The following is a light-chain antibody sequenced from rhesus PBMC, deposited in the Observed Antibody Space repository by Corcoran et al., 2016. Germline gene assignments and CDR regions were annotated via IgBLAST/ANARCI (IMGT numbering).Light chain of an antibody. CDR3: QQDYTWPLT. Sequence: EIVMTQSPATLSLSPGERATLSCRASQSVSNKLAWYQQKPGQAPKLLIYVASSRATGIPDRFSGRGSGTEFTLTISSLEPEDVGVYYCQQDYTWPLTFGGGTKVELK. CDR2: VAS. J-gene: IGKJ4*01. V-gene: IGKV3-42*01. CDR1: QSVSNK.